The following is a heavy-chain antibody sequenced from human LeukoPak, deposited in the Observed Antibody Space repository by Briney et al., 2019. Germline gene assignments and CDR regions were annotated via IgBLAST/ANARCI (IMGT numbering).Heavy chain of an antibody. CDR1: GGSFSSYY. CDR3: ARGALWFGELSPFDY. Sequence: SETLSPTCTVSGGSFSSYYWSWIRQPPGKGLEWIGYIYYSGSTNYNPSLKSRVTISVDTSKNQFSLKLSSVTAADTAVYYCARGALWFGELSPFDYWGQGTLVTVSS. CDR2: IYYSGST. J-gene: IGHJ4*02. D-gene: IGHD3-10*01. V-gene: IGHV4-59*01.